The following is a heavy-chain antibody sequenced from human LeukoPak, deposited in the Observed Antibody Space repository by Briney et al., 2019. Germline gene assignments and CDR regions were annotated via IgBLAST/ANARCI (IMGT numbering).Heavy chain of an antibody. CDR2: IKTKTGNP. J-gene: IGHJ4*02. Sequence: ASVKVSCKASGYTFTSYAVNWVRQAPGQGLEWMGWIKTKTGNPTYAQGFTGRFVFSLDSSVTTAYLQISTLKDEDTAVYYCARVHHYFDIAFDYWGQGTLVTVSS. CDR1: GYTFTSYA. CDR3: ARVHHYFDIAFDY. V-gene: IGHV7-4-1*02. D-gene: IGHD3-22*01.